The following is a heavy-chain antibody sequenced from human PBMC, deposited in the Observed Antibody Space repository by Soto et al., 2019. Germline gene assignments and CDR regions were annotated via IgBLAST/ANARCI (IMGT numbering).Heavy chain of an antibody. V-gene: IGHV1-2*04. CDR1: GYTFTGYY. CDR3: ARSAAGARLYYYYYGMDV. CDR2: INPNSGGT. J-gene: IGHJ6*02. Sequence: ASVKVSCKASGYTFTGYYMHWVRQAPGQGLEWMGWINPNSGGTNYAQKFQGWVTMTRDTSISTAYMELSRLRSGDTAVYYCARSAAGARLYYYYYGMDVWGQGTTVTVSS. D-gene: IGHD6-13*01.